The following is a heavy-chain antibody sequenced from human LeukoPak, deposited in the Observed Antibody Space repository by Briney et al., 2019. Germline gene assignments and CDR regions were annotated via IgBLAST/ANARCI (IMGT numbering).Heavy chain of an antibody. CDR1: GFTVSTNS. Sequence: GGSLRLSYTVSGFTVSTNSMSWVRQAPGRGLEWVSFIYSDNTHYSDSVKGRFTISRDNSKNTLYLQMNSLRAEDTAVYYCARRAGAYSHPYDYWGQGTLVTVSS. J-gene: IGHJ4*02. V-gene: IGHV3-53*01. D-gene: IGHD4/OR15-4a*01. CDR3: ARRAGAYSHPYDY. CDR2: IYSDNT.